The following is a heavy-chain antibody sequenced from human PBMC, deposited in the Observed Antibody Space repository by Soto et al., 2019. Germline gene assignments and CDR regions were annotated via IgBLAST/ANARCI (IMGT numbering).Heavy chain of an antibody. CDR2: ISGSGGST. D-gene: IGHD6-13*01. Sequence: GGSLRLSCAASGFTFSSYAMSWVRQAPGKGLEWVSAISGSGGSTYYADSVKGRFTISRDNSKNTLYLQMNSLRAEDTAVYYCAKGGRQQLVEGEYFQHWGQGTLVTVSS. V-gene: IGHV3-23*01. J-gene: IGHJ1*01. CDR1: GFTFSSYA. CDR3: AKGGRQQLVEGEYFQH.